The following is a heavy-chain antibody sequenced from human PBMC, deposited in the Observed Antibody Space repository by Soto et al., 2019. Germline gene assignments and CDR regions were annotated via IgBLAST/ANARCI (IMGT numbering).Heavy chain of an antibody. CDR3: ARGPVVVVSAPYYFDY. Sequence: PPETLSLTSTVSGGSISSGDNYWSWIRQPPGKGLEWIGNIYYSGSTYYNPSLKSRVSISVDTSRDQLSLKLSSVTAADTAVYYCARGPVVVVSAPYYFDYWGQGTRVTVSS. CDR2: IYYSGST. J-gene: IGHJ4*02. CDR1: GGSISSGDNY. V-gene: IGHV4-30-4*02. D-gene: IGHD2-21*01.